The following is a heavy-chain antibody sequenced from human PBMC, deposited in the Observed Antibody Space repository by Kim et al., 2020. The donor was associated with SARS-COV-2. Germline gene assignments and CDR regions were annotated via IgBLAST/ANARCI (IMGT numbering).Heavy chain of an antibody. D-gene: IGHD7-27*01. CDR1: GFTFSSYA. J-gene: IGHJ4*02. CDR3: AREDLTGRSFDY. V-gene: IGHV3-30*04. CDR2: ISYDGSNK. Sequence: GGSLRLSCAASGFTFSSYAMHWVRQAPGKGLEWVAVISYDGSNKYYADSVKGRFTISRDNSKNTLYLQMNSLRAEDTAVYYCAREDLTGRSFDYWGQGTLVTVSS.